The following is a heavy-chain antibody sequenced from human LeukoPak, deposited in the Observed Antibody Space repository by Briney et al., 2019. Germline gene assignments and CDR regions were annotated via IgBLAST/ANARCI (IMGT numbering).Heavy chain of an antibody. Sequence: GGSLRLSCAASGFTFDDYAMHWVRQGPGKGLEWVSGISWNSGSIGYADSVKGRFTISRDNAKNTLYLQMNSLRAEDTAVYYCARDVFRYFDYWGQGTLVTVSS. D-gene: IGHD2/OR15-2a*01. CDR3: ARDVFRYFDY. CDR2: ISWNSGSI. J-gene: IGHJ4*02. CDR1: GFTFDDYA. V-gene: IGHV3-9*01.